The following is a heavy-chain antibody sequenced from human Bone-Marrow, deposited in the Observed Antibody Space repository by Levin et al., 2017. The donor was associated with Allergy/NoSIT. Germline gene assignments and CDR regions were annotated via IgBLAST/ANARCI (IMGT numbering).Heavy chain of an antibody. D-gene: IGHD2-15*01. J-gene: IGHJ3*02. CDR3: ARGIVVVVAATDAFDI. V-gene: IGHV4-34*01. Sequence: SETLSLTCAVYGGSFSGYYWSWIRQPPGKGLEWIGEINHSGSTNYNPSLKSRVTISVDTSKNQFSLKLSSVTAADTAVYYCARGIVVVVAATDAFDIWGQGTMVTVSS. CDR2: INHSGST. CDR1: GGSFSGYY.